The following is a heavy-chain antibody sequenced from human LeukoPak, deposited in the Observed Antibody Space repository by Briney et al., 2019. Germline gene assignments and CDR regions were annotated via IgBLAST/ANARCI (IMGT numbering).Heavy chain of an antibody. V-gene: IGHV4-59*08. J-gene: IGHJ4*02. CDR2: IYYSGST. D-gene: IGHD3-16*01. CDR1: GGSISSYY. Sequence: SETLSLTCTVSGGSISSYYWSWIRQPPGKGLEWIWYIYYSGSTNYNPSLKSRVTISVDTSKNQFSLKLSSVTAADTAVYYCASLEGGYFDYWGQGTLVTVFS. CDR3: ASLEGGYFDY.